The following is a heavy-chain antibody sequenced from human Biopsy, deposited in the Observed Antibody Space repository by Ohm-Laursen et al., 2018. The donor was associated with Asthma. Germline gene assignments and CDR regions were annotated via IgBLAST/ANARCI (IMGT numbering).Heavy chain of an antibody. CDR1: GYTFTSYG. CDR3: AGAGALIVGATMGY. J-gene: IGHJ4*02. Sequence: ASVKVSCKASGYTFTSYGISWVRQAPGQGLEWMGIINPSGGSTSYAQKFQGRVTMTRDTSTSTVYMELSSLRSEDTAVYYCAGAGALIVGATMGYWGQGTLVTVSS. D-gene: IGHD1-26*01. V-gene: IGHV1-46*01. CDR2: INPSGGST.